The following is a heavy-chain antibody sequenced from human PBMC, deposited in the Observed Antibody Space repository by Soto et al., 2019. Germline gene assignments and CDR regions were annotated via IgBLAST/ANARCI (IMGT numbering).Heavy chain of an antibody. J-gene: IGHJ6*02. D-gene: IGHD6-6*01. Sequence: PSETLSLTCTVSGGSISSYYLSWIRQPPGKGLEWIGYIYYSGSTNYNPSLKSRVTISVDTSKNQFSLKLSSVTAADTAVYYCARDFIVHGGGDYYYGMDVWGQGTTVTVSS. V-gene: IGHV4-59*01. CDR2: IYYSGST. CDR3: ARDFIVHGGGDYYYGMDV. CDR1: GGSISSYY.